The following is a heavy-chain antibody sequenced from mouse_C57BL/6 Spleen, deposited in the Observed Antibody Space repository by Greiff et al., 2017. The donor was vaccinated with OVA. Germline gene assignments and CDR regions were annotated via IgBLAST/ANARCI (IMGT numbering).Heavy chain of an antibody. D-gene: IGHD1-1*01. CDR2: IDPSDSYT. CDR3: ARRTTVAYYFDY. J-gene: IGHJ2*01. CDR1: GYTFTSYW. V-gene: IGHV1-50*01. Sequence: QVHVKQPGAELVKPGASVKLSCKASGYTFTSYWMQWVKQRPGQGLEWIGEIDPSDSYTNYNQKFKGKATLTVDTSSSTAYMQLSSLTSEDSAVYYCARRTTVAYYFDYWGQGTTLTVSS.